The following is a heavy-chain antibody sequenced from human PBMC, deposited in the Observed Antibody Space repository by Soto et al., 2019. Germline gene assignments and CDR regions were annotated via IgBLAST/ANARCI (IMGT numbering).Heavy chain of an antibody. Sequence: EVQLLESGGGLVQPGGSLRLSCAASGFTFSSYAMSWVRQAPGKGLEWVSAISGSGGSTYYADSVKGRFTISRDNSKNSPYLQMNSLRAEDTAVYYCAKDLDIVVLVAATGFDYGGQGTLVTFSS. CDR2: ISGSGGST. CDR1: GFTFSSYA. J-gene: IGHJ4*02. V-gene: IGHV3-23*01. D-gene: IGHD2-15*01. CDR3: AKDLDIVVLVAATGFDY.